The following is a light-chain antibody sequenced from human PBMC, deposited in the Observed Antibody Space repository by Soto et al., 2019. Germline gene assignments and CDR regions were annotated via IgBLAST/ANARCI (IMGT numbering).Light chain of an antibody. J-gene: IGLJ1*01. V-gene: IGLV2-18*02. CDR3: YSFTTSNTYV. CDR2: EVS. Sequence: QSALTQPPSVSGYPGQSVTISCSGTSSDVGSYNHVSWYQQAPGTAPKVMIYEVSNRPSGVPDRFSGSKSGNTASLTISGLQPEDEADYYCYSFTTSNTYVFGTGTKLTVL. CDR1: SSDVGSYNH.